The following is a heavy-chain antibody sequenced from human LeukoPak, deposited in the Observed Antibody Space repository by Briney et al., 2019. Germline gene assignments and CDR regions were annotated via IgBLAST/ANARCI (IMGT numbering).Heavy chain of an antibody. Sequence: PSETLSLTCTVSGGSIRSSYYYWGWIRQPPGKGLEWIGSIYDSGSTYYNPSLKSRVTISVDTSKNQFSLKLNSVTAADTAVYYCARARITIFGVARGGMDVWGQGTTVTVSS. CDR2: IYDSGST. V-gene: IGHV4-39*01. D-gene: IGHD3-3*01. CDR3: ARARITIFGVARGGMDV. J-gene: IGHJ6*02. CDR1: GGSIRSSYYY.